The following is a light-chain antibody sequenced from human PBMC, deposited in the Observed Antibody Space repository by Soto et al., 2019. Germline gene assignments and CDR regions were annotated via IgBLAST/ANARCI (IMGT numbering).Light chain of an antibody. CDR1: QGISSA. CDR3: QQFNSYPLELT. Sequence: AIQLTQSPSSLSASVGDRVTITCRASQGISSALAWYQQKPGKAPKLLIYDASSLESGVPARFSGSGSGTDFTLTISSLKPEDFATYYWQQFNSYPLELTFGGGTKVEIK. V-gene: IGKV1-13*02. CDR2: DAS. J-gene: IGKJ4*01.